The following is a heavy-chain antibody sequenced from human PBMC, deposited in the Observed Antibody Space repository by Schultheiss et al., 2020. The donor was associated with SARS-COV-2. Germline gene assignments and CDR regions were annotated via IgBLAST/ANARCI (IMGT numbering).Heavy chain of an antibody. Sequence: SETLSLTCTVSGGSISSYYWSWIRQPPGKGLEWIGYIYYSGSTNYNPSLKSRVTISVDTSKNQFSLKLSSVTAADTAVYYCASTSHYYYDSSGYYYYFDYWGQGTLVTVSS. D-gene: IGHD3-22*01. J-gene: IGHJ4*02. CDR1: GGSISSYY. CDR2: IYYSGST. CDR3: ASTSHYYYDSSGYYYYFDY. V-gene: IGHV4-59*01.